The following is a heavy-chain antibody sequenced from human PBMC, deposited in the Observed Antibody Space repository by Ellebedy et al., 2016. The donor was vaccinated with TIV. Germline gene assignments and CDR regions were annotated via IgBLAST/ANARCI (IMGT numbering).Heavy chain of an antibody. CDR2: MNPNSGNT. CDR3: ARQKNFDWPME. D-gene: IGHD3-9*01. CDR1: GYTFTSYD. Sequence: ASVKVSCKASGYTFTSYDINWVRQATGQGLGWMGWMNPNSGNTGYAQKFQARVTMTRNTSISTAYMELSSLRSEDTAVYYCARQKNFDWPMEWGQGTLVTVSS. J-gene: IGHJ4*02. V-gene: IGHV1-8*01.